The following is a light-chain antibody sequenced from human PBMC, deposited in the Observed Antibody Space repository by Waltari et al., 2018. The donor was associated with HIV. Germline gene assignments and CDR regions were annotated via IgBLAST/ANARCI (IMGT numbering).Light chain of an antibody. V-gene: IGLV1-47*01. Sequence: SVLTQPPSASGTPGQRVTISCSGRTSNIGSNYVFSYPHPPGTAPKLLIHRNNQRPSGVPDRFSGSTSGTSASLAISGLRSEDEADYYCVAWDDSLGGEVFGGGTKVAVL. CDR1: TSNIGSNY. J-gene: IGLJ2*01. CDR2: RNN. CDR3: VAWDDSLGGEV.